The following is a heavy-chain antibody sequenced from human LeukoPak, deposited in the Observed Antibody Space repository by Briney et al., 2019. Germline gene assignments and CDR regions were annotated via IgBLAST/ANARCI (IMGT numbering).Heavy chain of an antibody. CDR1: GFTFSNYD. CDR2: IGTAGDT. Sequence: GGSLRLSCAASGFTFSNYDMHWVRQATGKGLEWVSAIGTAGDTYYPGSVKGRFTISRENAKNTLYLQMNSLRAEDTAVYYCAKVVYSYGFDAFDIWGQGTMVTVSS. V-gene: IGHV3-13*01. CDR3: AKVVYSYGFDAFDI. J-gene: IGHJ3*02. D-gene: IGHD5-18*01.